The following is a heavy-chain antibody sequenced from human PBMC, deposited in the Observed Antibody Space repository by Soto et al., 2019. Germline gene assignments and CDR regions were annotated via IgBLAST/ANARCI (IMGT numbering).Heavy chain of an antibody. CDR3: ARDGMYSGSYHLSFFDY. V-gene: IGHV3-33*01. CDR1: GFTFSSYG. J-gene: IGHJ4*02. D-gene: IGHD1-26*01. CDR2: IWYDGSNK. Sequence: QVQLVESGGGVVQPGRSLRLSCAASGFTFSSYGMHWVRQAPGKGLEWVAVIWYDGSNKYYADSVKGRFTIPRDNSKNTLYLQMNSLRAEDTAVYYCARDGMYSGSYHLSFFDYWGQGTLVTVSS.